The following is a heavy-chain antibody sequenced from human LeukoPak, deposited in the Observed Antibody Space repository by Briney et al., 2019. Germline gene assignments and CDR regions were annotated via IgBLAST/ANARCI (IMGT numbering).Heavy chain of an antibody. CDR1: GFTFSSYS. J-gene: IGHJ6*03. CDR2: ISSSSSTI. Sequence: GGSLRLSCAASGFTFSSYSMNWVRQAPGKGLEWVSYISSSSSTIYYADSVKGRFTISRDNAKNSLYLQMYSLRAEDTAVYYCARDRLELRGASYYYYYMDVWGKGTTVTVSS. D-gene: IGHD1-7*01. CDR3: ARDRLELRGASYYYYYMDV. V-gene: IGHV3-48*01.